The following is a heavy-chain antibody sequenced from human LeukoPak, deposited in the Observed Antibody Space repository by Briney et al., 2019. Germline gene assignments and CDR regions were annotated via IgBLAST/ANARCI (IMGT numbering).Heavy chain of an antibody. CDR2: INADGSDT. CDR1: GFMFSSYW. J-gene: IGHJ4*02. D-gene: IGHD1-26*01. CDR3: ATQMVGATTIDH. Sequence: PGGSLRLSCAASGFMFSSYWMYWVRQAPGKGLVWVSRINADGSDTNYADSVRGRFTNSRDNAKNSLYLQMNSLRAEDAAVYYCATQMVGATTIDHWGQGTLVTVSS. V-gene: IGHV3-74*01.